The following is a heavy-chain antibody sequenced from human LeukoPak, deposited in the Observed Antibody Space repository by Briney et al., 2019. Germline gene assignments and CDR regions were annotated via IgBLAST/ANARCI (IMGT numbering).Heavy chain of an antibody. J-gene: IGHJ4*02. V-gene: IGHV3-23*01. D-gene: IGHD3-9*01. CDR3: AKWGDYDVLTGYYVSDY. CDR2: ITGSGSNT. Sequence: QTGASLRLSCAASGFTFSNYAMSWVRQAPGKGLEWVSAITGSGSNTYYADSVKGRFTISRDNSKNTLYLQMNSLRAEDTAVYYCAKWGDYDVLTGYYVSDYWGQGTLVTVSS. CDR1: GFTFSNYA.